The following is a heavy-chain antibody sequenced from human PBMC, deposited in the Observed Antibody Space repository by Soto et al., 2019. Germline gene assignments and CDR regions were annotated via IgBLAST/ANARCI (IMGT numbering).Heavy chain of an antibody. J-gene: IGHJ4*02. D-gene: IGHD2-15*01. CDR3: ARPTYHSGRPFDY. CDR2: IYYSGST. V-gene: IGHV4-59*01. CDR1: GGSISSYY. Sequence: QVQLQESGPGLVKPSETLSLTCTVSGGSISSYYWSWIRQPPGKGLEWIGYIYYSGSTNYNPSLKSRVTIPVDTSKIHFSLKLSSVTAADTAVSYCARPTYHSGRPFDYWGQGAQVTVSS.